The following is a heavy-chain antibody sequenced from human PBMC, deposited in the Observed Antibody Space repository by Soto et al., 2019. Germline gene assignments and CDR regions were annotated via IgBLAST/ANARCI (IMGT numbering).Heavy chain of an antibody. V-gene: IGHV4-59*01. D-gene: IGHD7-27*01. CDR1: GGSISSYY. Sequence: ETLSLTCTVSGGSISSYYWSWIRQPPGKGLEWIGYIHSSGNSNYNPSLKSRVTASADTSKNQFSLKLESVTAADTAVYYCARGGGLTPNFDYWGQGTLVTVSS. CDR3: ARGGGLTPNFDY. J-gene: IGHJ4*02. CDR2: IHSSGNS.